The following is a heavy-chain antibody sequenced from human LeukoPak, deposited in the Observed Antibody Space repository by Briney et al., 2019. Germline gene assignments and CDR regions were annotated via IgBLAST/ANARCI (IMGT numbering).Heavy chain of an antibody. V-gene: IGHV3-7*01. J-gene: IGHJ4*02. CDR3: AREVCSGGSCYSDGFDY. CDR2: IKQDGSEK. D-gene: IGHD2-15*01. Sequence: GGSLRLSCAASGFTFSSYWMSWVRQAPGKGLEWVANIKQDGSEKYYVDSVKGRFTISRDNAKNSLYLQMNSLRAEDTAVYYCAREVCSGGSCYSDGFDYWGQGTLVTVSS. CDR1: GFTFSSYW.